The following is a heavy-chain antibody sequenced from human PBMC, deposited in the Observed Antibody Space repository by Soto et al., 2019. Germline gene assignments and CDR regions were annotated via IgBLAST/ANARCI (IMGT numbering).Heavy chain of an antibody. CDR3: AIDREYRQGIFYDSYVMDV. CDR1: GFTFISYE. Sequence: ESGGCWVQPGGSLRLYCAASGFTFISYEMNWFRQAPGTGLEWVSYISSSGSTINYADSVKGRFTISRDNAKNSLYLQMRILKPEDTAVYDCAIDREYRQGIFYDSYVMDVWGQGTTVTVSS. V-gene: IGHV3-48*03. D-gene: IGHD3-9*01. J-gene: IGHJ6*02. CDR2: ISSSGSTI.